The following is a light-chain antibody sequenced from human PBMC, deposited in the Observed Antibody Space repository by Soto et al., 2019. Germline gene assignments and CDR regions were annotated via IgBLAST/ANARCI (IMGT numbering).Light chain of an antibody. J-gene: IGLJ2*01. CDR1: SSDVGGYNY. CDR2: DVS. V-gene: IGLV2-14*01. Sequence: QSALTQPASVSGSPGQSITISCTGTSSDVGGYNYVSWYQQHPGKAPKLMIYDVSNRPSGVSDRFSGSKSGNTASLTISGIQDEDEAEYYCPSYTSSSTLVVFGGGTQLTVL. CDR3: PSYTSSSTLVV.